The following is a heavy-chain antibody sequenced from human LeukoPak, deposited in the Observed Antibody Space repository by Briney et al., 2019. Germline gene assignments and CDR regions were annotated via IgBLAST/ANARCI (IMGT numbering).Heavy chain of an antibody. J-gene: IGHJ4*02. CDR2: ISGSGGST. D-gene: IGHD6-13*01. V-gene: IGHV3-23*01. CDR3: TRHEESSSWYPHDY. CDR1: GFTFSSYA. Sequence: PGGSLRLSCAASGFTFSSYAMSWVRQAPGKGLEWVSAISGSGGSTYYADSVKGRFTISRDNSKNTLYLQMNSLRAEDTAVYYCTRHEESSSWYPHDYWGQGTLVTVSS.